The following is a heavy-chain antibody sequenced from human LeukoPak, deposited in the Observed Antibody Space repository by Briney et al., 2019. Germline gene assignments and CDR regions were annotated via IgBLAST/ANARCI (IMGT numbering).Heavy chain of an antibody. J-gene: IGHJ4*02. CDR3: ARAKSRWLQLPVY. Sequence: SVKVSCKASGGTFSSYAISWVRQAPGQGLEWMGGIIPIFGTANYAQKFQGRVTITADESTSTAYMELSSLRSEDTAVYYCARAKSRWLQLPVYWGQGTLVTVSS. D-gene: IGHD5-24*01. CDR2: IIPIFGTA. V-gene: IGHV1-69*01. CDR1: GGTFSSYA.